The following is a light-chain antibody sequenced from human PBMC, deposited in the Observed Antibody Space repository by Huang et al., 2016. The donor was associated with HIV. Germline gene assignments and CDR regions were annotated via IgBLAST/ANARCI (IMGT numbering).Light chain of an antibody. J-gene: IGKJ1*01. V-gene: IGKV3-11*01. CDR1: QSVGNY. CDR2: DAY. CDR3: QQRSNWWT. Sequence: EIVVTQSPDTLSLSPGERATLSCRASQSVGNYFAWYQQKLGQAPRLLIYDAYKRATGIPARFSGGGSGTDFALTISSLEPEDFAVYYCQQRSNWWTFGPGTKVELK.